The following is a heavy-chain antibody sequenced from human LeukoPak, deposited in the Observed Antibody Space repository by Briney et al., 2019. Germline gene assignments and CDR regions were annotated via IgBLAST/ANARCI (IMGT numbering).Heavy chain of an antibody. CDR2: ISAYNGNR. CDR1: GYTFTSYG. V-gene: IGHV1-18*01. D-gene: IGHD3-16*01. CDR3: ARDPRGDFVWGHRFDY. J-gene: IGHJ4*02. Sequence: ASVKVSCKTSGYTFTSYGIIWVRQAPGQGLEWMGWISAYNGNRNYAQKLQGRVTMTTDTSTSTAYMELRSLRSDDTAVYYCARDPRGDFVWGHRFDYWGQGVLVTVSS.